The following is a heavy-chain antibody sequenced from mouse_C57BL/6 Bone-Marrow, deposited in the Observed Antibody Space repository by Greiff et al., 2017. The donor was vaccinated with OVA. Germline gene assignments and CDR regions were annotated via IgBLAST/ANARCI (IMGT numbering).Heavy chain of an antibody. CDR3: ARGGLRGYFDV. Sequence: VQLQQPGAELVRPGTSVKLSCKASGYTFTSYWMHWVKQRPGQGLEWIGVIDPSDSYTNYNQKFKGKATLTVDTSSSTAYMQLSSLTSEDSAVYYCARGGLRGYFDVWGTGTTVTVSS. D-gene: IGHD2-2*01. CDR1: GYTFTSYW. V-gene: IGHV1-59*01. CDR2: IDPSDSYT. J-gene: IGHJ1*03.